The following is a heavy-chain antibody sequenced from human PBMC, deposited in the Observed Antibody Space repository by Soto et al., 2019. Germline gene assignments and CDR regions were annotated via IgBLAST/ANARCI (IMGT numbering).Heavy chain of an antibody. CDR3: ARDQGRTVTRGDWFDP. D-gene: IGHD6-19*01. J-gene: IGHJ5*02. CDR2: ISYDGSDI. V-gene: IGHV3-30-3*01. CDR1: GFMFSTYA. Sequence: GGSLRLSCAASGFMFSTYAMHWVRQAPGKGLERVAVISYDGSDIYYGDSGKGRFTISRDNSRNTLYLEMNSLQTEDTAVFYCARDQGRTVTRGDWFDPWGQGTLVTVSS.